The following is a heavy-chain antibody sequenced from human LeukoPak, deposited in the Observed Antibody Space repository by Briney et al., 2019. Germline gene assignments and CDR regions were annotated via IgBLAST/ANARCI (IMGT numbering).Heavy chain of an antibody. J-gene: IGHJ3*02. CDR1: GGSISSYY. V-gene: IGHV4-39*07. CDR2: IYYSGST. CDR3: ARAITMIVVVTYDAFDI. Sequence: SETLSLTCTVSGGSISSYYWSWIRQPPGKGLEWIGSIYYSGSTYYNPSLKSRVTISVDTSKNQFSLKLSSVAAADTAVYYCARAITMIVVVTYDAFDIWGQGTMVTVSS. D-gene: IGHD3-22*01.